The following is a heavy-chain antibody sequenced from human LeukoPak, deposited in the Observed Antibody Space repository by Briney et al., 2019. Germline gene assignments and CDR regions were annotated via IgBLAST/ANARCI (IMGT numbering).Heavy chain of an antibody. Sequence: SETLSLTCTVSGASISSYYWSWIRQPPGKGLEWIGYISYIGSTNYNPSLKSRVTISVDTSKTQFSLKRSSVTAADTAVYYCARAVGVGRGTYFDLWGRGTLVTVSS. CDR3: ARAVGVGRGTYFDL. V-gene: IGHV4-59*08. CDR2: ISYIGST. J-gene: IGHJ2*01. CDR1: GASISSYY. D-gene: IGHD1-1*01.